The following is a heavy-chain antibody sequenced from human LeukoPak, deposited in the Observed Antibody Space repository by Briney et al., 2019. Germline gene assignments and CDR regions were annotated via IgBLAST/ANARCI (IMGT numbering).Heavy chain of an antibody. D-gene: IGHD6-13*01. J-gene: IGHJ3*02. V-gene: IGHV4-39*02. CDR2: IYYSGST. Sequence: SETLSLTCTVSGGSISSSSYYWGWIRQPPGKGLEWIGSIYYSGSTYYNPSLKSRVTISVDTSKNQFSLKLSSVTAADTAVYYCARDLGLAAAGEKAFDIWGQGTMVTVSS. CDR3: ARDLGLAAAGEKAFDI. CDR1: GGSISSSSYY.